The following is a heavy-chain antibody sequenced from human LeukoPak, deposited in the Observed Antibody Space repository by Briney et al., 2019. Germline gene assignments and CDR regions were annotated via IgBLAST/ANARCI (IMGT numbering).Heavy chain of an antibody. CDR3: ATGSRYYYDSSGYYYYYGMDV. D-gene: IGHD3-22*01. J-gene: IGHJ6*02. Sequence: ASVKVSCKVSGYTLPELSMHWVRQAPGKGLEWMGGFDPEDGETIYAQKFQGRVTMTEDTSTDTAYMELSSLRSEDTAVYYCATGSRYYYDSSGYYYYYGMDVWGQGTTVTVSS. CDR2: FDPEDGET. CDR1: GYTLPELS. V-gene: IGHV1-24*01.